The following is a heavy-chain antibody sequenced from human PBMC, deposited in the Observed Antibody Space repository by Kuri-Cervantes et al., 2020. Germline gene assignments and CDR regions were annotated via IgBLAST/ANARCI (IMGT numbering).Heavy chain of an antibody. CDR3: ARDKVVVVVAATYYYYGMDV. CDR2: ISGSGGST. CDR1: GFTFTSYA. J-gene: IGHJ6*02. D-gene: IGHD2-15*01. V-gene: IGHV3-23*01. Sequence: GGSLRLSCAASGFTFTSYAMTWVRQAPGKGLEWVSTISGSGGSTFYADSVKGRFTISRDNSKNTLYLQMNSLRAEDTAVYYCARDKVVVVVAATYYYYGMDVWGQGTTVTVSS.